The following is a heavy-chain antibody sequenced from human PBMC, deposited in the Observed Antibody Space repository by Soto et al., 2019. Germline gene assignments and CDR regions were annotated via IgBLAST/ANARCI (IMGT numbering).Heavy chain of an antibody. D-gene: IGHD2-21*02. CDR3: ARDDGLAYCGGDCYS. V-gene: IGHV1-69*02. CDR2: IIPIVGIT. J-gene: IGHJ4*02. Sequence: QVQLVQSGAEVTKPGSSVKVSCKASGGTFSSYTISWVRQAPGQGLEWMGRIIPIVGITKYAQKFQGRVTITADKSTSTAYMELSSLRSEDTAVYYCARDDGLAYCGGDCYSWGQGTLVTVSS. CDR1: GGTFSSYT.